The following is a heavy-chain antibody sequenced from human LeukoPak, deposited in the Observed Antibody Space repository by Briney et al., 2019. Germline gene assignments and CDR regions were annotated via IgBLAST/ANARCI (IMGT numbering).Heavy chain of an antibody. CDR3: ARDPIGVRGVIPNWFDP. Sequence: ASEKVSCKASGYTFTGYYMQWVRQAPGQGLEWMGWINPNSGGTNYAQKFQGRVTMTRDTSISTAYMELSRLRSDDTAVYYCARDPIGVRGVIPNWFDPWGQGTQVIVSS. V-gene: IGHV1-2*02. J-gene: IGHJ5*02. D-gene: IGHD3-10*01. CDR1: GYTFTGYY. CDR2: INPNSGGT.